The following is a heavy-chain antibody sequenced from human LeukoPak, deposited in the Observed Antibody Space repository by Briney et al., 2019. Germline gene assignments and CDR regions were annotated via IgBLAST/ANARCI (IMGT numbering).Heavy chain of an antibody. CDR2: INPSGGST. CDR3: ARGDPSDY. CDR1: GYTFTSYY. J-gene: IGHJ4*02. V-gene: IGHV1-46*01. Sequence: GGSLRVSCKASGYTFTSYYIHWVRQAPGQGLEWMVIINPSGGSTSYAQTFQGRVTITRDTSTSIVYMELSSLRSEDTAVYYCARGDPSDYWGQGTLVTVSS.